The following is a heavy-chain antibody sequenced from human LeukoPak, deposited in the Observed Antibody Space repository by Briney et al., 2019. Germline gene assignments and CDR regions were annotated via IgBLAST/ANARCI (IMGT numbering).Heavy chain of an antibody. V-gene: IGHV3-11*04. CDR3: ASPMVVAAKTFDY. J-gene: IGHJ4*02. CDR2: ISSSGSTI. CDR1: GFTFSDYY. Sequence: GGSLRLSCAASGFTFSDYYMSWIRQAPGKGLEWVSYISSSGSTIYYADSVKGRFTISRDNAKNSLYLQMNSLRAEDTAVYYCASPMVVAAKTFDYWGQGTLVTVSS. D-gene: IGHD2-15*01.